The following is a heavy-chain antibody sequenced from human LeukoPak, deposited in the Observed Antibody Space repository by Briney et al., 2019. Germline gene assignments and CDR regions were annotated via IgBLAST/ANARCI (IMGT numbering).Heavy chain of an antibody. D-gene: IGHD3-3*01. CDR1: GGSITSYY. CDR2: IYYSGST. V-gene: IGHV4-59*01. Sequence: KPSETLSLTCTVSGGSITSYYWSWIRQPPGKGLEWIGYIYYSGSTNYNPSLKSRVTISVDTSKNQFTLNLSSVTAADTAVYYCARVDGITIFGGGAFDIWGQGTTVTVS. CDR3: ARVDGITIFGGGAFDI. J-gene: IGHJ3*02.